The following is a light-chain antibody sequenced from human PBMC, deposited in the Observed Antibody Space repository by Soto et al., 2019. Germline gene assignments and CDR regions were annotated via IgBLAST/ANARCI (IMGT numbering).Light chain of an antibody. CDR2: DAS. CDR3: QQYYSFPPT. J-gene: IGKJ1*01. Sequence: IVLTHSPATLSVSPVEIATLSCGASQSVGYYLAWYQQRPGQTPRLLIYDASTRATGIPARFSGSGSGTEFSLTISCLQSEDFATYYCQQYYSFPPTFGQGTKVDNK. V-gene: IGKV3-15*01. CDR1: QSVGYY.